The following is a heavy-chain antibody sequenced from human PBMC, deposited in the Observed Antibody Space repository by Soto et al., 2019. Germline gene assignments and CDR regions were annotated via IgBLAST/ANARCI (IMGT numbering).Heavy chain of an antibody. Sequence: GGSLRLSCAASGFTFSSYAMHWVRQAPGKGLEYVSAISSNGGSTYYADSVKGRFTISRDNSKNTLYLQMGSLRAEDMAVYYCARDFCDSSGCYIDYWGQGTLVTVSS. V-gene: IGHV3-64*02. CDR2: ISSNGGST. J-gene: IGHJ4*02. CDR3: ARDFCDSSGCYIDY. D-gene: IGHD6-19*01. CDR1: GFTFSSYA.